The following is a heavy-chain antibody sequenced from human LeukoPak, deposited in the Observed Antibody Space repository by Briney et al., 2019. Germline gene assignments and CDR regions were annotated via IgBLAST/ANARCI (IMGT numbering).Heavy chain of an antibody. CDR1: GFIFEDYG. J-gene: IGHJ4*02. V-gene: IGHV3-20*04. D-gene: IGHD3-3*01. CDR3: ARWGSGYNLFDY. Sequence: PGGSLRLSCAPSGFIFEDYGMHWVRQAPGKGLEWVSGINWNGGSTGYADSVKVRFTISRDNAKNSLYLQMNSLGAEDTALYYCARWGSGYNLFDYWGQGILVTVSS. CDR2: INWNGGST.